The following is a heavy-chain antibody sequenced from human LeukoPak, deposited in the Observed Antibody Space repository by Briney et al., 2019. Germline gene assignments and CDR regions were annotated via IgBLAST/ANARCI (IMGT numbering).Heavy chain of an antibody. Sequence: ASVKVSCKTSGYTFTNYGITWLRQAPGQGLEWMGWTSGYNTNTNYAAKFQDRVTLTTDRSTSTAYMDLSSLRSDDTAVYYCTRDERPTLTVGSPLYNWFGLWGQGTLVIVSS. CDR2: TSGYNTNT. V-gene: IGHV1-18*01. J-gene: IGHJ5*02. CDR3: TRDERPTLTVGSPLYNWFGL. D-gene: IGHD2-15*01. CDR1: GYTFTNYG.